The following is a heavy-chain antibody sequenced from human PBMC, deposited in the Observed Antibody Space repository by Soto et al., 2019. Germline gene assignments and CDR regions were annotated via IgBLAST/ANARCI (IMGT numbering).Heavy chain of an antibody. Sequence: QVQLVESGGGVVQPGRSLRLSCAASGFTFSSYGMHWVRQAPGKGLEWVAVIWYDGSNKYYADSVKGRFTISRDNSKNTLYLQMNSLRAEDTAVYYCARDLSPPLYSYGYFDYWGQGTLVTVSS. CDR1: GFTFSSYG. V-gene: IGHV3-33*01. D-gene: IGHD5-18*01. J-gene: IGHJ4*02. CDR2: IWYDGSNK. CDR3: ARDLSPPLYSYGYFDY.